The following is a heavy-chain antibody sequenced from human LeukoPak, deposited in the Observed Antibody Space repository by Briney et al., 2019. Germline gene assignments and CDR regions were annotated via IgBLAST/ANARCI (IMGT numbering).Heavy chain of an antibody. D-gene: IGHD3-22*01. V-gene: IGHV3-48*01. Sequence: GGSLRLSCAASGFTFSSYSMNWVRQAPGKGLEWVSYTSSSSSTIYYADSVKGRFTISRDNAKNSLYLQMNSLRAEDTAVYYCARANYYYDSSHAFDIWGQGTMVTVSS. J-gene: IGHJ3*02. CDR1: GFTFSSYS. CDR2: TSSSSSTI. CDR3: ARANYYYDSSHAFDI.